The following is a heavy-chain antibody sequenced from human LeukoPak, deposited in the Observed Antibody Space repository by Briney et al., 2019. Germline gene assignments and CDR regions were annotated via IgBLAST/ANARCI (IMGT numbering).Heavy chain of an antibody. J-gene: IGHJ3*02. Sequence: SETLSLTCTVSGGSISSGGYYWSWIRQHPGKGLEWIGYIYYSGSTYYNPSLKSRVTISVDTSRNQFSLKLSSVTAADTAVYYCARDLLAGYDSSGYYENDAFDIWGQGTMVTVSS. CDR3: ARDLLAGYDSSGYYENDAFDI. CDR1: GGSISSGGYY. V-gene: IGHV4-31*03. D-gene: IGHD3-22*01. CDR2: IYYSGST.